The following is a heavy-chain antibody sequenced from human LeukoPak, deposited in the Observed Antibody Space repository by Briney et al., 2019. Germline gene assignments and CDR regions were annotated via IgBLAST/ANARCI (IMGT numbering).Heavy chain of an antibody. Sequence: SQTLSLTCAISGDSVSTISAAWHWIRQSPSRGLEWLGRTYYRSKWYYDYAVSVKSRLTLSPDTSKNRVSLQMHSVTPEDTAVYYCAREGPGRDAFDIWGQGTMVTVSS. D-gene: IGHD2-8*02. CDR3: AREGPGRDAFDI. J-gene: IGHJ3*02. V-gene: IGHV6-1*01. CDR2: TYYRSKWYY. CDR1: GDSVSTISAA.